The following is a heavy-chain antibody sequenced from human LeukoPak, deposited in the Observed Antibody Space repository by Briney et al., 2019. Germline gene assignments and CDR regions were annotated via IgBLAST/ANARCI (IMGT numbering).Heavy chain of an antibody. Sequence: SGTLSLTCTVSGGSISSGTYYWSWIRQRPGKGLEWIGYIYYSGTTYYNPSLKSRVTISVDTSKNQFSLKLNSMTAADTAVYYCVRAAPIVIVPAAKGGFDPWGQGTLVTVSS. CDR3: VRAAPIVIVPAAKGGFDP. J-gene: IGHJ5*02. CDR2: IYYSGTT. V-gene: IGHV4-31*03. D-gene: IGHD2-2*01. CDR1: GGSISSGTYY.